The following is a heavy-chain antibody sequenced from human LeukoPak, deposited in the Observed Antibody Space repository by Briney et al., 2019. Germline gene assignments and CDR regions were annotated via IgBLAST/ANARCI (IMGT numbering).Heavy chain of an antibody. V-gene: IGHV1-2*02. J-gene: IGHJ6*02. D-gene: IGHD6-13*01. CDR2: INPNSGGA. CDR1: GYTLTGYY. Sequence: ASVKVSCKASGYTLTGYYMHWVRQAPGQGREWMGWINPNSGGANYAQKFQGRVTMTRDTSISTAYMELSRLRSDDTAVYYCARDLTAARTFYYYGMDVWGRGTTVTVSS. CDR3: ARDLTAARTFYYYGMDV.